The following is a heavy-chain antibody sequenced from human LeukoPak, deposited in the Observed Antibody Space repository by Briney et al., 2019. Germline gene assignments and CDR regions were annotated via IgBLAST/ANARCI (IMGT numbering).Heavy chain of an antibody. CDR1: GFTFSSYE. CDR3: ARAPISWNSVGAFDI. V-gene: IGHV3-48*03. Sequence: PGGSLRLSCAASGFTFSSYEMNWVRQAPGKGLEWVASISSSGSTIYYADSVKGRFTISRDNAKNSLYLQMNSLRAEDTAVYYCARAPISWNSVGAFDIWGQGTMVTVSS. J-gene: IGHJ3*02. D-gene: IGHD1-7*01. CDR2: ISSSGSTI.